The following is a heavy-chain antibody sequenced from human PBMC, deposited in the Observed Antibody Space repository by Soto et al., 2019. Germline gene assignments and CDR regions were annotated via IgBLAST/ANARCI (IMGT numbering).Heavy chain of an antibody. J-gene: IGHJ6*02. Sequence: QVQLVQSGAEVKKPGSSVKVSCKASGGTFSSYAISWVRQAPGQGLEWMGGMNPNSGNTVYAQKFQGRVTMTRDTSISTAYMELSSLRSEDTAVYYCARDHCTSTSCYSSIYYYGMDVWGQGTTVTVSS. CDR2: MNPNSGNT. V-gene: IGHV1-8*02. CDR3: ARDHCTSTSCYSSIYYYGMDV. CDR1: GGTFSSYA. D-gene: IGHD2-2*02.